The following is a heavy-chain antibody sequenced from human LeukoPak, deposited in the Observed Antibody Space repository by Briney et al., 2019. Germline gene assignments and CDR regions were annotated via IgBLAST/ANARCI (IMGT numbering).Heavy chain of an antibody. D-gene: IGHD3-10*01. CDR1: GFTFSSYW. Sequence: PGGSLRLSCAASGFTFSSYWMSWVRQAPGKGLEWVANIKQDGSEKYYVDSVKGRFTISRDNAKNSLYLQMNSLRAEDTAVYYYASLLWFGELLESPPDYWGQGTLVTVSS. J-gene: IGHJ4*02. CDR2: IKQDGSEK. V-gene: IGHV3-7*01. CDR3: ASLLWFGELLESPPDY.